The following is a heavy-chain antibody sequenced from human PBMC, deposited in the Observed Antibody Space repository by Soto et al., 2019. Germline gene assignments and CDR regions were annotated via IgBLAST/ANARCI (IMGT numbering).Heavy chain of an antibody. Sequence: QITLKESGPPLVQPTQTLTLTCTVSGFSLSTRGKTLGWIRQPPGEAPEWLALGEQYSPSLQSRLTFTKDTSKTQVVLTMTGMDPVDTATSYWTRRDDSSRGPIYWGQGTLLTVSS. CDR3: TRRDDSSRGPIY. D-gene: IGHD3-22*01. V-gene: IGHV2-5*01. CDR2: GE. J-gene: IGHJ4*02. CDR1: GFSLSTRGKT.